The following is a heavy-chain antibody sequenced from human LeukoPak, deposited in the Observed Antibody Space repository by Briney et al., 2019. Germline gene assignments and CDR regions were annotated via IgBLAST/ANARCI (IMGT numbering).Heavy chain of an antibody. CDR1: GFTFSSYS. CDR2: ISSSSSYI. Sequence: GGSLRLSCAASGFTFSSYSMNWVRQAPGKGLEWVSSISSSSSYIYYADSVKGRFTISRDNAKNSLYLQMNSLRAEDTAVYYCASQVGFLWFDPWGQGTLVTVSS. D-gene: IGHD1-26*01. J-gene: IGHJ5*02. V-gene: IGHV3-21*01. CDR3: ASQVGFLWFDP.